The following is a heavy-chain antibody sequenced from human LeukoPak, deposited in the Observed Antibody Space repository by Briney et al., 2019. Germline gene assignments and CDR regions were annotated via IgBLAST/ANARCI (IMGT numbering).Heavy chain of an antibody. CDR3: ARDRSGYDHLDY. D-gene: IGHD5-12*01. J-gene: IGHJ4*02. Sequence: PSQTLSLTCTVSGGSISSGDYYWSWIRQPPGKGLEWTGYIYNSGITYYNPSLKSRVTISGDTYKNQFSLKLSSVTAADTAVYYCARDRSGYDHLDYWGQGTLVTVSS. CDR2: IYNSGIT. CDR1: GGSISSGDYY. V-gene: IGHV4-30-4*01.